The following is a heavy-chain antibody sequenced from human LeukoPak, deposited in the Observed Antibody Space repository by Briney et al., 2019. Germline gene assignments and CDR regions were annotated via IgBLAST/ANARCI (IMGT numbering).Heavy chain of an antibody. CDR1: GFTFSSSA. Sequence: GGSLRLSCAASGFTFSSSAMSWVRQAAGKGLLWVSAISNNRGYTYYAASVQGRFTISRDNSKSTLCLQMNSLRAEDTAVYYCAKQLGYCSDGSCYFPYWGQGTLVTVSS. CDR2: ISNNRGYT. J-gene: IGHJ4*02. D-gene: IGHD2-15*01. V-gene: IGHV3-23*01. CDR3: AKQLGYCSDGSCYFPY.